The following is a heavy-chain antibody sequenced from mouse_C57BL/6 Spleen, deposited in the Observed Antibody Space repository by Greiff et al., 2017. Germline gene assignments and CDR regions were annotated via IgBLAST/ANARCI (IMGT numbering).Heavy chain of an antibody. V-gene: IGHV1-18*01. CDR1: GYTFTDYN. CDR2: INPNNGGT. Sequence: EVQLQQSGPELVKPGASVKIPCKASGYTFTDYNMDWAKQSHGKSLEWIGDINPNNGGTIYNQKFKGKATLTVDKSSSTAYMELRSLTSEDTAVCYCASGFAYWGQGTLVTVSA. CDR3: ASGFAY. J-gene: IGHJ3*01.